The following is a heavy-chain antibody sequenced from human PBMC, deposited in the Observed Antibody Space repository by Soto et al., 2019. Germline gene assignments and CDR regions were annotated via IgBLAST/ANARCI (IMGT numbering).Heavy chain of an antibody. CDR2: INAGNGDT. Sequence: GASVKVSCKASGYTFTSYAMHWVRQAPGQRLEWMGWINAGNGDTKYSQQFQGRITITRDTSASTAYMELSSLRSEDTAVYYCARDLRYCSSASCYNRPLYGMDVWGQGTTVTVSS. D-gene: IGHD2-2*02. V-gene: IGHV1-3*01. CDR1: GYTFTSYA. J-gene: IGHJ6*02. CDR3: ARDLRYCSSASCYNRPLYGMDV.